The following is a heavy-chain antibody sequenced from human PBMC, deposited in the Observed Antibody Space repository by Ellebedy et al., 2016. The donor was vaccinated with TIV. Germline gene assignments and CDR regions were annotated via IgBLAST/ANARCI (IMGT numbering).Heavy chain of an antibody. CDR3: TKRDVAWAAFDI. CDR1: GFTFSDFA. V-gene: IGHV3-23*01. D-gene: IGHD3-16*01. CDR2: ISPSGDIT. Sequence: GESLKISCAASGFTFSDFAMNWVRQAPGKGLEWVSAISPSGDITYFADSVKGRFTISRDNSQDTVHLQMHSLRAEDTAVYYCTKRDVAWAAFDIWGPGTLVTVSS. J-gene: IGHJ3*02.